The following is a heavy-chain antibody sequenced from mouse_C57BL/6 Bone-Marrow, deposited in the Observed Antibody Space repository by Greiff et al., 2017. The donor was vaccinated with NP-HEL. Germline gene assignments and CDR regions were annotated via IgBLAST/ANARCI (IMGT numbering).Heavy chain of an antibody. Sequence: EVQRVESGGGLVKPGGSLKLSCAASGFTFSDYGMHWVRQAPEKGLEWVAYISSGSSTIYYADTVTGRFTISRDNAKNTLFLQMTSLRSEDTAMYYCARMGYYLFYWYFDVWGTGTTVTVSS. CDR2: ISSGSSTI. CDR1: GFTFSDYG. J-gene: IGHJ1*03. CDR3: ARMGYYLFYWYFDV. V-gene: IGHV5-17*01. D-gene: IGHD2-3*01.